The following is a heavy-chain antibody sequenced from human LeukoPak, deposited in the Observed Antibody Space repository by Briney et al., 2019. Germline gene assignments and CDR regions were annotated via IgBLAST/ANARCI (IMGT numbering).Heavy chain of an antibody. CDR1: GFTFSTKW. J-gene: IGHJ4*02. V-gene: IGHV3-7*04. D-gene: IGHD3-22*01. CDR3: ARDYSSGRDF. CDR2: INQDGSDQ. Sequence: GGSLRVSCAASGFTFSTKWMSWVRQAPGKGLEWVATINQDGSDQYYVGSVKGRFTISRDNAKNSLDLQMNSLRAEDTAVYYCARDYSSGRDFWGQGTLVTVSS.